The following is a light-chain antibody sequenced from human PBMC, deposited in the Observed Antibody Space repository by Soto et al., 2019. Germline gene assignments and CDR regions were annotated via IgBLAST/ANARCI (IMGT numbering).Light chain of an antibody. Sequence: EIVLTQSPATLSLSPGERATLSCRGRQRVSSYVAWYQQKPGQAPRLLIYDASNRATGIPARFSGSVSGTDFTLTTSSLETEDFAVYYCQQRSNWPTIPLGGGTNVDIK. V-gene: IGKV3-11*01. CDR2: DAS. CDR3: QQRSNWPTIP. CDR1: QRVSSY. J-gene: IGKJ4*01.